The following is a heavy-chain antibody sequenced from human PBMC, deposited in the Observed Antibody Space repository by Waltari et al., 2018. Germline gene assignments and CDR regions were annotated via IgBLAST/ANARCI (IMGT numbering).Heavy chain of an antibody. CDR1: GFTFSSYA. J-gene: IGHJ4*02. CDR3: AKDRGVRGKPFDY. V-gene: IGHV3-23*04. D-gene: IGHD3-10*01. CDR2: ISGSGGST. Sequence: EVQLVESGGGLVQPGGSLRLSCAASGFTFSSYAMSWVRPAPGKGLEWVSAISGSGGSTYYADSGKGRFTNSRDNSKNTLYLQMNSLRAEDTAVYYCAKDRGVRGKPFDYWGQGTLVTVSS.